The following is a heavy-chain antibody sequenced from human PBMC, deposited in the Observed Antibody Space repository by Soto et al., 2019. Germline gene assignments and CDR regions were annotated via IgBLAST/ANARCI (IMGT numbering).Heavy chain of an antibody. CDR3: ARGRMGDYGIFDY. Sequence: EVQLLESGGGLVQPGGSLRLSCAASGFTFNSYAMSWVRQAPGKGLEWVSAISGSGGSTYYADSVKGRFTISRDSSKNTLYLQMNSLRAEDTAVYYCARGRMGDYGIFDYWGQGTLVTVSS. CDR1: GFTFNSYA. D-gene: IGHD4-17*01. J-gene: IGHJ4*02. CDR2: ISGSGGST. V-gene: IGHV3-23*01.